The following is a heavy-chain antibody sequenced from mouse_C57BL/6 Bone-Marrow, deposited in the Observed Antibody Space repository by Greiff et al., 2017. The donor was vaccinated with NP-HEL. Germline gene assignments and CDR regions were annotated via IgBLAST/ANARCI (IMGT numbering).Heavy chain of an antibody. J-gene: IGHJ3*01. V-gene: IGHV14-4*01. CDR1: GFNFKDDY. CDR3: ATWGYVYSFAY. CDR2: IDPENGDT. D-gene: IGHD2-2*01. Sequence: VQLKESGAELVRPGASVKLSCTASGFNFKDDYMHWVKQRPEQGLEWIGWIDPENGDTEYASKFQGKATITADKSSITAYLPLSSLTSEDTAVYYCATWGYVYSFAYWDRGTVVTVSA.